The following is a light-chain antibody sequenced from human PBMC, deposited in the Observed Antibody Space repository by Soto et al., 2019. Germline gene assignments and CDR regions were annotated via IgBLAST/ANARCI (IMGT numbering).Light chain of an antibody. CDR1: SSDVGGYNY. J-gene: IGLJ2*01. Sequence: QSALTQPASVSGSPGQSITISCTGTSSDVGGYNYVSWYQQHPGKAPKLMIYDVSNRPSGVSNRFSGSKSGNTASLTISGLQAEDEADYYCSSYTPGSTVVFGGGTKLTVL. CDR2: DVS. CDR3: SSYTPGSTVV. V-gene: IGLV2-14*01.